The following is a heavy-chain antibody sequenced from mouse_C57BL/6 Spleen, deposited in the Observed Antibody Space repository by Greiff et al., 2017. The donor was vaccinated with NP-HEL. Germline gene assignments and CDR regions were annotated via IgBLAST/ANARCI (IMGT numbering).Heavy chain of an antibody. Sequence: LEESGAELVKPGASVKISCKASGYAFSSYWMNWVKQRPGKGLEWIGQIYPGDGDTNYNGKFKGKATLTADKSSSTAYMQLSSLTSEDSAVYFCARDYYGSSFAYWGQGTLVTVSA. V-gene: IGHV1-80*01. CDR2: IYPGDGDT. J-gene: IGHJ3*01. D-gene: IGHD1-1*01. CDR1: GYAFSSYW. CDR3: ARDYYGSSFAY.